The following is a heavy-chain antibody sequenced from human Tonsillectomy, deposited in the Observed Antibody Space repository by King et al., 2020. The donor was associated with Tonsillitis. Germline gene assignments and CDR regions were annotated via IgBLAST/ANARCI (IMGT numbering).Heavy chain of an antibody. CDR1: GGSISSGGYY. CDR3: ARVNSGSGRGYWYFDL. D-gene: IGHD6-19*01. J-gene: IGHJ2*01. V-gene: IGHV4-31*03. Sequence: VQLQESGPGLVKPSQTLSLTCTVSGGSISSGGYYWSWIRQHPGKGLEWIGYIYYSGSTYYNPSLKSRVTISVDTSKNQFSLKLSSWTAADTAVYYCARVNSGSGRGYWYFDLWGRGTLVTVSS. CDR2: IYYSGST.